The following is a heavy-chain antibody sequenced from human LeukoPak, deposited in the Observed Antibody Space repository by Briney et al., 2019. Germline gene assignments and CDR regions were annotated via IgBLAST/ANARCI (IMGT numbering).Heavy chain of an antibody. CDR1: GGSISSYH. D-gene: IGHD6-19*01. CDR3: ARHRDTSGWYQWFDP. Sequence: SETLSLTCTVSGGSISSYHWIWIRQPPGKGLEWIGSIYYSGSTYYNPSLKSRVTISVDTSKDKFSLKLSSVTAADTAIYYCARHRDTSGWYQWFDPWGQGTLVTVSS. V-gene: IGHV4-39*01. CDR2: IYYSGST. J-gene: IGHJ5*02.